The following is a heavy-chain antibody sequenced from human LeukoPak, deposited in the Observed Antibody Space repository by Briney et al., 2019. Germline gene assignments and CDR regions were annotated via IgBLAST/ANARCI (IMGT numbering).Heavy chain of an antibody. CDR3: ARDSGTTGEVKFDP. CDR2: IYTSGGT. CDR1: GGSISSYY. J-gene: IGHJ5*02. V-gene: IGHV4-4*07. Sequence: SETLSLICTVSGGSISSYYWSWLRQPAGKGLEWIGRIYTSGGTDYNPSLKSRVIMSVDTSKNHLSLKLTSVTAADTAVYYCARDSGTTGEVKFDPWGQGILVTVSS. D-gene: IGHD3-10*01.